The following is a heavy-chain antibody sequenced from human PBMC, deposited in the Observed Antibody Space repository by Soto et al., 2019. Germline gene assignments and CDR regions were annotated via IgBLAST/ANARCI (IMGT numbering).Heavy chain of an antibody. CDR3: VEDTQWLETYFVS. D-gene: IGHD6-19*01. CDR2: INVSGALT. V-gene: IGHV3-23*01. CDR1: GFPFDAHG. Sequence: PGGSLRLSCAASGFPFDAHGMAWVRQSPGKGLQWVSSINVSGALTYYIESVKGRFTISRDNSEHTLYLQMNNLEADDTAIYYCVEDTQWLETYFVSWGLGTLVTVSS. J-gene: IGHJ5*02.